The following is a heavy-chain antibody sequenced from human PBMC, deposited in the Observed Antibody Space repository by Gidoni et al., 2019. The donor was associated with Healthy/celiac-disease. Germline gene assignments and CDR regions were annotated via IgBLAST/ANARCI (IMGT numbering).Heavy chain of an antibody. V-gene: IGHV3-23*01. CDR3: AKVGYYYDSSGKAAPGYFDL. CDR2: ISGSGGST. J-gene: IGHJ2*01. Sequence: EVQLLESGGGLVQPGGSLRLSCAASGFTFSSYAMRWVRQAPGKGLEWVSAISGSGGSTYYADSVKGRFTISRDNAKNTLYLQMNSLRAEDTAVYYCAKVGYYYDSSGKAAPGYFDLWGRGTLVTVSS. CDR1: GFTFSSYA. D-gene: IGHD3-22*01.